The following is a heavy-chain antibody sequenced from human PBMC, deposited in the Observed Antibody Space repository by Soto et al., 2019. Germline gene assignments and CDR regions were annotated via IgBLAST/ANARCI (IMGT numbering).Heavy chain of an antibody. CDR2: IWYDGSNK. Sequence: VQLVESGGGVVQPGRSLRLSCAASGFTFSSYGMHWVRQAPGKGLEWVAVIWYDGSNKYYADSVKGRFTISRDNSKNTLYLQMNSLRAEDTAVYYCARDLIAARARSYYYYYGMDVWGQGTTVTVSS. D-gene: IGHD6-6*01. J-gene: IGHJ6*02. V-gene: IGHV3-33*01. CDR3: ARDLIAARARSYYYYYGMDV. CDR1: GFTFSSYG.